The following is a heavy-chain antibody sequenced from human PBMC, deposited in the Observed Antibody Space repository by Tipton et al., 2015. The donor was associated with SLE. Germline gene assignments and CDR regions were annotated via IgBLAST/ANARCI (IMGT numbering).Heavy chain of an antibody. J-gene: IGHJ4*02. D-gene: IGHD5-12*01. V-gene: IGHV1-18*01. CDR1: GYTFPSYD. CDR3: ALRWPDTWTTVY. Sequence: QVQLVQSGAEVRKPGASVKVSCKASGYTFPSYDISWVRQAPGQGLEWMGWISVYNDNTNYAQKLQGRVTMTTDTSTSTAYMGLRSLRSDDTAVYYCALRWPDTWTTVYWGQGTLVTVSS. CDR2: ISVYNDNT.